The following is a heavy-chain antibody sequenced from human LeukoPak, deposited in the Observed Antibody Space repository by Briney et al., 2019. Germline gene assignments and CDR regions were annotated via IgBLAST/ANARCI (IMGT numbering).Heavy chain of an antibody. CDR2: IRSSGSPI. Sequence: PGGSLRLSCAASGFIFSDYYMTGIRQAPGKGLEWVSYIRSSGSPIYYADFVKGRFSISRDNAKNSLYLQMNSLRAEDTAVYYCAGEGDSSSSDYWGQGILVTVSS. CDR3: AGEGDSSSSDY. J-gene: IGHJ4*02. V-gene: IGHV3-11*04. D-gene: IGHD6-6*01. CDR1: GFIFSDYY.